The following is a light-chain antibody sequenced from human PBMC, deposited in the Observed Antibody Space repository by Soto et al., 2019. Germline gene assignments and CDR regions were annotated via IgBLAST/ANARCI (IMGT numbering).Light chain of an antibody. V-gene: IGLV2-14*01. Sequence: QSALTQPASVSGSPGQSITISCTGTSSDVGGYNYVSWYQQHPGKAPKLMIYDVSNRPSGVSNRFSGSKSGNTASLTISGLQAEDEADYYCSSSTSSSTHVFGGGTKVTVL. CDR1: SSDVGGYNY. CDR3: SSSTSSSTHV. J-gene: IGLJ3*02. CDR2: DVS.